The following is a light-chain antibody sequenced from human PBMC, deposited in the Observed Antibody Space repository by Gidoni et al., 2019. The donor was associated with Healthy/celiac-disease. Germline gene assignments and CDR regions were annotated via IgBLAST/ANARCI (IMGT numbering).Light chain of an antibody. CDR1: SRTVGGYNY. J-gene: IGLJ2*01. V-gene: IGLV2-14*01. CDR3: SSYTSSSTVDVV. CDR2: EVS. Sequence: QSALTQPASVSGSPGQSITISCTGTSRTVGGYNYVSWYQQPPGKAPKLMIYEVSNRPSGVSNRFSGSKSGNTASLTISGLQAEDEADYYCSSYTSSSTVDVVFGGGTKLTVL.